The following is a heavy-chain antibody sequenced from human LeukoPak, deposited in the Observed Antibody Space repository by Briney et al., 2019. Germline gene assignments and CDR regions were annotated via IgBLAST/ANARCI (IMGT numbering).Heavy chain of an antibody. CDR1: GYTFTSYG. CDR2: ISAHNGNT. CDR3: ARVRDGGSSGYYYGFGDY. D-gene: IGHD3-22*01. V-gene: IGHV1-18*01. J-gene: IGHJ4*02. Sequence: ASVKVSCKASGYTFTSYGISWVRQAPGQGLEWMGWISAHNGNTNYAQKLQGRVTMTTDTSTCTAYMELRSLRSDDTAVYYCARVRDGGSSGYYYGFGDYWGQGTLVTVSS.